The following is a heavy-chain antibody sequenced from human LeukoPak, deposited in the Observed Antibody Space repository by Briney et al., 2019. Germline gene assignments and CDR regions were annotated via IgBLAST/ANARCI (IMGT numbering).Heavy chain of an antibody. V-gene: IGHV4-34*01. CDR2: INHSGSI. D-gene: IGHD6-13*01. Sequence: SETLSLTCAVSGGSFSAYYWSLIRQPPGKGLEWIGEINHSGSINYSPSLKSRVTISIDTSKNQFSLKLNSVTAADTALYYCARGSRVAVSGSRPFDPWGQGTLVTVSS. CDR3: ARGSRVAVSGSRPFDP. CDR1: GGSFSAYY. J-gene: IGHJ5*02.